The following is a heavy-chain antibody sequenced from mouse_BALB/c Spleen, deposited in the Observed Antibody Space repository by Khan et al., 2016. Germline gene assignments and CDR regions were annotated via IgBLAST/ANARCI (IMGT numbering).Heavy chain of an antibody. V-gene: IGHV5-12-1*01. CDR1: GFAFSSYD. Sequence: EVELVESGGGLVKPGGSLKLSCAASGFAFSSYDMSWVRQTPEKRLEWVAYISSGGGSTYYPDTVKGRFTISRDNAKNTLYLQMSSLKSEDTAMYYCARHGNYWYFDVGGAGTTVTVSS. CDR3: ARHGNYWYFDV. D-gene: IGHD2-1*01. CDR2: ISSGGGST. J-gene: IGHJ1*01.